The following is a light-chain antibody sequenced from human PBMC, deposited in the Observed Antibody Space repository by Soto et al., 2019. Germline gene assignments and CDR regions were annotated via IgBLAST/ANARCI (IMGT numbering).Light chain of an antibody. CDR3: QQYNHWPLT. Sequence: EIVMTQSPATLSVSPRERATLSCRASQSVGSNLAWYQQKPGQAPRVLIYGASTRATGIPARFSGSGSGAEFTLTISSLQSEDFALYYCQQYNHWPLTFGGGTKV. CDR1: QSVGSN. J-gene: IGKJ4*01. CDR2: GAS. V-gene: IGKV3-15*01.